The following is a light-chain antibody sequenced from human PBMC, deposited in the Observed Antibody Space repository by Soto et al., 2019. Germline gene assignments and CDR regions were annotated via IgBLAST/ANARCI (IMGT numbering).Light chain of an antibody. CDR3: QQYDSSRT. Sequence: EIVMTQSPATLSVSVGERATLSCRASHSVSSKLAWYQQKPGQAPRLLIYGASTRATDIPARFSGSGSGTEFTLTISSLQSEDFAVYYCQQYDSSRTFGQGTKVEIK. CDR1: HSVSSK. J-gene: IGKJ1*01. V-gene: IGKV3-15*01. CDR2: GAS.